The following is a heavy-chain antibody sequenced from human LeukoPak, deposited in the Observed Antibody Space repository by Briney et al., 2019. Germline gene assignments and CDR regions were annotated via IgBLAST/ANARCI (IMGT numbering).Heavy chain of an antibody. CDR3: ARDKAAAGTGWFDP. Sequence: GGSLRLSCAASRFTFSDYYMSWIRQAPGKGLEWVSYISSSGSTIYYADSVKGRFTISRDNAKNSLYLQMNSLRAEDTAVYYCARDKAAAGTGWFDPWGQGTLVTVSS. CDR1: RFTFSDYY. CDR2: ISSSGSTI. V-gene: IGHV3-11*04. J-gene: IGHJ5*02. D-gene: IGHD6-13*01.